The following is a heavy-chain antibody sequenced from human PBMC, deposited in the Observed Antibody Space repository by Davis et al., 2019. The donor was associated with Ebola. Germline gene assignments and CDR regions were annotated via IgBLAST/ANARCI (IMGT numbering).Heavy chain of an antibody. CDR2: IYPGDSDT. V-gene: IGHV5-51*01. D-gene: IGHD3-10*01. Sequence: PGGSLRPSCKGSGYSFTSYWTAWVRQLPGKGLEWMGIIYPGDSDTRYSPSFRGQVTISADKSFSTAYLQWSGLKASDTAMYYCARMGKSYYDSLWDYWGQGTLVTVSS. J-gene: IGHJ4*02. CDR1: GYSFTSYW. CDR3: ARMGKSYYDSLWDY.